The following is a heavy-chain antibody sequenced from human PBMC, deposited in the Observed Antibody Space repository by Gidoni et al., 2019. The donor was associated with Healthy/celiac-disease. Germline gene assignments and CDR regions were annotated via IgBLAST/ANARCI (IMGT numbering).Heavy chain of an antibody. Sequence: QVQLVESGGGVVQPGRSLRLSCAASGFTFSSYATHCVRQAPGQGLEWVAVISYDGSNKYYADSVKGRFTISRDNSKNTLYLQMNSLRAEDTAVYYCARDRSVLRYFDWLEIYYYYGMDVWGQGTTVTVSS. CDR1: GFTFSSYA. J-gene: IGHJ6*02. V-gene: IGHV3-30-3*01. CDR3: ARDRSVLRYFDWLEIYYYYGMDV. CDR2: ISYDGSNK. D-gene: IGHD3-9*01.